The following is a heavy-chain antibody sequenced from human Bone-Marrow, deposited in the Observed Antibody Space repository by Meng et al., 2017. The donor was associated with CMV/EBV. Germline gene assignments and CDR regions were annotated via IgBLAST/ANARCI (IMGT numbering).Heavy chain of an antibody. Sequence: QIPLKESGPPLVKPPQTLTLTCTFSGFSLNTTGVGVGWIRQSPGKALEWLALISWEDVKEYSPSLNTRLTITKDTSKNQVLLTMTNMDPMDTATYYCARGGFSYGLLWFDPWGQGALVTVSS. J-gene: IGHJ5*02. CDR2: ISWEDVK. D-gene: IGHD5-18*01. V-gene: IGHV2-5*02. CDR3: ARGGFSYGLLWFDP. CDR1: GFSLNTTGVG.